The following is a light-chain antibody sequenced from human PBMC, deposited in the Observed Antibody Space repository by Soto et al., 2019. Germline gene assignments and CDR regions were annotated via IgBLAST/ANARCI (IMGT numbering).Light chain of an antibody. CDR2: DAS. J-gene: IGKJ5*01. V-gene: IGKV1-5*01. CDR3: HSRA. Sequence: SQLAQAPSTLSASVGDEVTITCRASQTISRWLAWYQQKPGRAPKLLIYDASTLESGVPSRFSGSGSETEFTLTISRLQPDDFATYFCHSRAFGQGTRLEIK. CDR1: QTISRW.